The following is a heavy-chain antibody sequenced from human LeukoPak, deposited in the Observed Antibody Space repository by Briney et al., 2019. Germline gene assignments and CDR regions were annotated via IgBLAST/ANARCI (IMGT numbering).Heavy chain of an antibody. Sequence: SETLSLTCSVSGGSISGYYWSWLRQPAGKGLEWIGRIYSSGSTNYNPSLKSRVTMSVDTSKKQFSLKLSSVTAADTALYYCARDYDYWGQGTLVTVSS. CDR1: GGSISGYY. V-gene: IGHV4-4*07. J-gene: IGHJ4*02. CDR2: IYSSGST. CDR3: ARDYDY.